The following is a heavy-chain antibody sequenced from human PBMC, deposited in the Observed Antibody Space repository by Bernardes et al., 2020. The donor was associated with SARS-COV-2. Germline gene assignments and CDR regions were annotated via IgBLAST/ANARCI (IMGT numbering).Heavy chain of an antibody. CDR3: ARGACSSSGCHSTIDS. CDR2: MNVDGSRR. V-gene: IGHV3-74*01. D-gene: IGHD6-19*01. CDR1: GFTFSRYW. J-gene: IGHJ4*02. Sequence: GGSLRLSRAASGFTFSRYWMHWVRQVPGKGLMWVSRMNVDGSRRDFADSVKGRFTISRDNAKNTVYLEMNSLSAEDTAMYYCARGACSSSGCHSTIDSWGQGILVTVSS.